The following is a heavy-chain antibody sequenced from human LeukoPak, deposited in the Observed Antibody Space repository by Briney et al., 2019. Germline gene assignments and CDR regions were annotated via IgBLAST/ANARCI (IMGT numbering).Heavy chain of an antibody. CDR3: ARGKAGLGYCSGGSCYSDYYYYYMDV. J-gene: IGHJ6*03. CDR2: ISPIFGTA. CDR1: GGTFSSYA. Sequence: SVKVSCKASGGTFSSYAISWVRQAPGQGLEWMGGISPIFGTANYAQKFQGRVTITADESTSTAYMELSSLRSEDTAVYYCARGKAGLGYCSGGSCYSDYYYYYMDVWGKGTTVTVSS. V-gene: IGHV1-69*01. D-gene: IGHD2-15*01.